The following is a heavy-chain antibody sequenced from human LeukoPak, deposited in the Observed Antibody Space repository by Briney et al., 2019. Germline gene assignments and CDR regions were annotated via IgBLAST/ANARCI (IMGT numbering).Heavy chain of an antibody. Sequence: ASVKVSCKASGGTFSSYAISWLPQAPGQGLEWMGRIIPIFGTANYAQKFQGRVTITTDESTSTAYMELSSLRSEDTAVYYCARDHFRHIQSHNWFAPWGQGTLVTVSS. CDR1: GGTFSSYA. CDR3: ARDHFRHIQSHNWFAP. D-gene: IGHD2/OR15-2a*01. V-gene: IGHV1-69*05. CDR2: IIPIFGTA. J-gene: IGHJ5*02.